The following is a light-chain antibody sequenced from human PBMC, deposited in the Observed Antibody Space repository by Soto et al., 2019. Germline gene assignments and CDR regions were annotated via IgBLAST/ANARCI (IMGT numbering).Light chain of an antibody. J-gene: IGLJ3*02. CDR1: ISNIGNKY. Sequence: QSVLTQPPSVSAAPGQKVTISCSGSISNIGNKYVSWYQQLPGTAPKLLIYENNKRPSGIPDRFSGSKSGTSATLGITGLQTGDEADYDCGTWDSSLSAWVFGGGTKLTVL. CDR3: GTWDSSLSAWV. CDR2: ENN. V-gene: IGLV1-51*02.